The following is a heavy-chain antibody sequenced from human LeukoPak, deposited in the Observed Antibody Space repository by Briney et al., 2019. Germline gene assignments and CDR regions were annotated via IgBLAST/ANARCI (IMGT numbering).Heavy chain of an antibody. J-gene: IGHJ4*02. D-gene: IGHD6-13*01. CDR2: FDPEDGKT. CDR3: ATGYLVTAGLMDV. CDR1: GYTLTELS. V-gene: IGHV1-24*01. Sequence: ASVKVSCTVSGYTLTELSMFWVRQAPGKGLEWMGSFDPEDGKTVYAQKFQGRVTMTEDTSTDTAYMELSSLRSEDTAVYYCATGYLVTAGLMDVWGQGTLVTVSS.